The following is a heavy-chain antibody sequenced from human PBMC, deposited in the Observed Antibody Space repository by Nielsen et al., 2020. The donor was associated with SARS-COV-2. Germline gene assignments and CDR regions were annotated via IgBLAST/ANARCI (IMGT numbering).Heavy chain of an antibody. CDR3: ARDGGRYYGMDV. Sequence: ASVKVSCKASGYTFTSYYMHWVRQAPGQGLEWMGIINPSGGSTSYAQKFQGRVTMTRDTPTSTVYMELSSLRSEDTAVYYCARDGGRYYGMDVWGQGTTVTVSS. J-gene: IGHJ6*02. CDR2: INPSGGST. CDR1: GYTFTSYY. V-gene: IGHV1-46*01.